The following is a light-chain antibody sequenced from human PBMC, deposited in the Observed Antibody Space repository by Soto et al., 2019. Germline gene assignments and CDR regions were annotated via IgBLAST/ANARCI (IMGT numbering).Light chain of an antibody. CDR2: DVA. V-gene: IGLV2-14*03. J-gene: IGLJ1*01. CDR1: SSDVGGSNF. CDR3: SSYAGSSNV. Sequence: QSALTQPASVSASPGQSITISCTGTSSDVGGSNFVSWYQQHPGKPPKLIIYDVATRPSGVSNRFSGSKSGNTASLTVSGLQAEDEADYYCSSYAGSSNVFGTGTKVTVL.